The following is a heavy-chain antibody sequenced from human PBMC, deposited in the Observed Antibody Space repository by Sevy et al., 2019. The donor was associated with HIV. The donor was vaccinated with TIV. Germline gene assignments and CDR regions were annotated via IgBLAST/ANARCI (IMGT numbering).Heavy chain of an antibody. V-gene: IGHV3-7*01. CDR1: GFTFKDYG. CDR3: VREGLGGFSYSLDC. D-gene: IGHD5-18*01. Sequence: GGSLRLSCAASGFTFKDYGMHWVRQAPGKGLEWVATMKQDGSEKYYVDSVKGRFTISRDNAKHSLYLQMNSLRAEDTAVYYCVREGLGGFSYSLDCWGQGTLVTVSS. CDR2: MKQDGSEK. J-gene: IGHJ4*02.